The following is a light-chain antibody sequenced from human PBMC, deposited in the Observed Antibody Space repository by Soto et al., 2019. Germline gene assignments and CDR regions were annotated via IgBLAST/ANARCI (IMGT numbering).Light chain of an antibody. CDR1: QTIDRAF. V-gene: IGKV3-20*01. Sequence: EIVLTQSPGTLSLSPGETATLSCRASQTIDRAFLFWYQQKPGQAPRLLIYGASSRAIGIPDRFSGSGSGTDFTLTISRLEPEDFAVYYCHQYSSAPYTFGQGTNLEIK. J-gene: IGKJ2*01. CDR2: GAS. CDR3: HQYSSAPYT.